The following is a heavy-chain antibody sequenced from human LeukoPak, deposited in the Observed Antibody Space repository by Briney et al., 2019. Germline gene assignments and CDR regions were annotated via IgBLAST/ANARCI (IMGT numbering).Heavy chain of an antibody. J-gene: IGHJ4*02. CDR2: IDPSDSYI. Sequence: GESLRISCKAPGYSFTTYWINWVRQMPGKGLEWMGRIDPSDSYINYSPSFQGHVTISADKSISTAYLQWSSLKASDTAMYYCASQPNGYFDYWGQGTLVTVSS. CDR1: GYSFTTYW. CDR3: ASQPNGYFDY. D-gene: IGHD1-1*01. V-gene: IGHV5-10-1*01.